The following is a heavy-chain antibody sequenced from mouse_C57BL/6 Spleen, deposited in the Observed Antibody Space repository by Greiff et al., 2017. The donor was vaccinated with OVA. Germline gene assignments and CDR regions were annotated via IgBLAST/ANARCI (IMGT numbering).Heavy chain of an antibody. J-gene: IGHJ4*01. D-gene: IGHD1-1*01. CDR2: IDPSDSET. Sequence: VQLQQPGAELVRPGSSVKLSCKASGYTFTSYWMHWVKQRPIQGLEWIGNIDPSDSETHYNQKFKDKATLTVDKSSSTAYMQLSSLTSEDSAVYYCARHGSSYSYAMDYRGQGTSVTVSS. CDR3: ARHGSSYSYAMDY. V-gene: IGHV1-52*01. CDR1: GYTFTSYW.